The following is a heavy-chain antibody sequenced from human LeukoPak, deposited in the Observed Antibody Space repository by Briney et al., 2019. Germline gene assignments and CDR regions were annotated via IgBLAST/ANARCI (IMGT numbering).Heavy chain of an antibody. D-gene: IGHD3-10*01. CDR1: GFTVSSNY. V-gene: IGHV3-53*01. CDR2: IYSGGST. CDR3: AKDVRDYYGTGTLNFDS. J-gene: IGHJ4*02. Sequence: GGSLRLSCAASGFTVSSNYMSWVRQAPGKGLEWVSVIYSGGSTYYADSVKGRFTISRDNSKNTLYLQMNSLRAEDTAVYYCAKDVRDYYGTGTLNFDSWGQGTLVSVSS.